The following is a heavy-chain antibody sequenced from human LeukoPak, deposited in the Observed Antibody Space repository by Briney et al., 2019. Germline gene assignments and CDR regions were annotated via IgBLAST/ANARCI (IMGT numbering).Heavy chain of an antibody. V-gene: IGHV4-59*01. CDR2: VYYSGTT. CDR3: AREDPQTRVPEGMDV. J-gene: IGHJ6*02. D-gene: IGHD4/OR15-4a*01. Sequence: SETLSLSCTVSGGSISYYYWSWIRQSPGKGLEWIGYVYYSGTTNYNPSLKSRVTISVDTSKNQFARQLRSVTDADTAVYYCAREDPQTRVPEGMDVWGQGTTVTVSS. CDR1: GGSISYYY.